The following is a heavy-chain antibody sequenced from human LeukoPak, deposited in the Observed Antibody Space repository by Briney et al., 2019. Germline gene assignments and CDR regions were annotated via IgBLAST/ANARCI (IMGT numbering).Heavy chain of an antibody. D-gene: IGHD6-19*01. V-gene: IGHV4-34*01. CDR1: GGSFSGYY. CDR3: ARDSPSQQWLKD. J-gene: IGHJ4*02. CDR2: INHSGST. Sequence: SETLSLTCAVYGGSFSGYYWSWIRQPPGKGLEWIGEINHSGSTNYNPSLKSRVTISVDTSKNQFSLKLSSVTAADTAVYYCARDSPSQQWLKDWGQGTLVTVSS.